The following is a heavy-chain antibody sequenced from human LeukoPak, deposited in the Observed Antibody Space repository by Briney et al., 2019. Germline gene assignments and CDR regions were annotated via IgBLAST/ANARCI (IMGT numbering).Heavy chain of an antibody. CDR3: ANSIRIGREGGGDKAYYFDS. J-gene: IGHJ4*02. CDR1: GFSLITSGVA. CDR2: LYWDDDE. Sequence: ESGPTLVKPTQTLTLTCTFSGFSLITSGVAVGWIRQPPGKALEWLSLLYWDDDERYSPSLKSRLTITKDTSRNRVVLTMTNMDPVDTATYYCANSIRIGREGGGDKAYYFDSWGQGTLVTVSS. D-gene: IGHD2-21*01. V-gene: IGHV2-5*02.